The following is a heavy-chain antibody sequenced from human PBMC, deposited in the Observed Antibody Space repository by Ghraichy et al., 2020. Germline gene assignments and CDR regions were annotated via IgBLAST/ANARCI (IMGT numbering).Heavy chain of an antibody. CDR1: GFTFSGSA. CDR2: IRSKANSYAT. CDR3: TRPYCSSTSCYTYGMDV. J-gene: IGHJ6*02. D-gene: IGHD2-2*02. Sequence: LSLTCAASGFTFSGSAMHWVRQASGKGLEWVGRIRSKANSYATAYAASVKGRFTISRDDSKNTAYLQMNSLKTEDTAVYYCTRPYCSSTSCYTYGMDVWGQGTTVTVSS. V-gene: IGHV3-73*01.